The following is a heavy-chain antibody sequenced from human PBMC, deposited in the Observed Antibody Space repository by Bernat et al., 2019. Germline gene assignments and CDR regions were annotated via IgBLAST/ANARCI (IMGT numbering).Heavy chain of an antibody. Sequence: EVQLVESGGGLVQPGGSLRLSCAASGFTFSSYSMNWVRQAPGKGLEWVAFISGSDATLHYADSVKGRFTISRDNGRNSLYLQVNSLRAEDTAVYSCVRRQLWFSDWGQGTLVTVSS. CDR2: ISGSDATL. V-gene: IGHV3-48*01. CDR1: GFTFSSYS. CDR3: VRRQLWFSD. D-gene: IGHD3-10*01. J-gene: IGHJ4*02.